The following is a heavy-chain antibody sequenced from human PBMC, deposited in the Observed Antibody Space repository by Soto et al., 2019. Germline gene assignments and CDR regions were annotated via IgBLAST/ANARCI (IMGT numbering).Heavy chain of an antibody. J-gene: IGHJ5*02. V-gene: IGHV3-73*01. CDR3: ISISCHRNWFDP. CDR1: GYSFSGSA. CDR2: VAAKNENYVT. Sequence: PGESLKISCAASGYSFSGSALHWVRQASGKGLEWVARVAAKNENYVTTYAASVQGRFSLSRDDSKNSAYLLMNSLKTEDTAIYYCISISCHRNWFDPWGQGTLVTVSS. D-gene: IGHD2-2*01.